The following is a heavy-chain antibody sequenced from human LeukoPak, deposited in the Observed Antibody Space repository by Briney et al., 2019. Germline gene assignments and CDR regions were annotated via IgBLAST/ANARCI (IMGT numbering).Heavy chain of an antibody. D-gene: IGHD2-2*02. Sequence: GGSLRLSCAASGFIFSDYYMSWIRQAPGKGLEWVSYISSSGSTIYYADSVKGRFTISRDNAKNSLYLQTDSLRAEDTAVYYCAPDIVVVPAAIQSPRTNDAFDIWGQGTMVIVSS. CDR3: APDIVVVPAAIQSPRTNDAFDI. V-gene: IGHV3-11*01. CDR2: ISSSGSTI. J-gene: IGHJ3*02. CDR1: GFIFSDYY.